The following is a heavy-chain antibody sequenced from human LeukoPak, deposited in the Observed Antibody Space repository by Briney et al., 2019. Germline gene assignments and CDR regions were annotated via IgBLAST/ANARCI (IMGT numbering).Heavy chain of an antibody. CDR2: INPSGGST. CDR3: ARGPSVLRYFDWLLSGY. Sequence: ASVKVSCKASGYTFTSYYMHWVRQAPGQGLEWMGIINPSGGSTSYAQKFQGRVTMTRDTSTSTVYMELSSLRSEDTAVYYCARGPSVLRYFDWLLSGYWGQGTLVTVSS. V-gene: IGHV1-46*01. J-gene: IGHJ4*02. D-gene: IGHD3-9*01. CDR1: GYTFTSYY.